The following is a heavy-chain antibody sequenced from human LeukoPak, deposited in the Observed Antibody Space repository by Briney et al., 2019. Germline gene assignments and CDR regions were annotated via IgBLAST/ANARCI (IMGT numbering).Heavy chain of an antibody. Sequence: GGSLTLSCAASGFTVGSNFMSWVRQAPGKGLEWVSITYSAGSTYYSDSVKGRSTISRDNSKNTLDLQMNSLRVEDTAVYYCARVRTDYDFWSGYRYYYYYMDVWGKGTTVTVSS. CDR3: ARVRTDYDFWSGYRYYYYYMDV. V-gene: IGHV3-53*01. D-gene: IGHD3-3*01. J-gene: IGHJ6*03. CDR1: GFTVGSNF. CDR2: TYSAGST.